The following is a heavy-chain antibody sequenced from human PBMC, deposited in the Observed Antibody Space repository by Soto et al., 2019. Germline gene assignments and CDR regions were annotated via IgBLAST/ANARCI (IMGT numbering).Heavy chain of an antibody. CDR1: GGTFSSYA. CDR2: IIPIFGTA. V-gene: IGHV1-69*13. J-gene: IGHJ4*02. D-gene: IGHD5-12*01. Sequence: ASVKVSCKASGGTFSSYAISWVRQAPGQGLEWMGGIIPIFGTANYAQKFQGRVTITADESTSTAYMELSSLRSEDTAVYYCARGLPEEATSYYFDYWGQGTLVTVSS. CDR3: ARGLPEEATSYYFDY.